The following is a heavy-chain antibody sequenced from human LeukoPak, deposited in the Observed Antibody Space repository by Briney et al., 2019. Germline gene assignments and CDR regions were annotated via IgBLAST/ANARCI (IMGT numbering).Heavy chain of an antibody. CDR3: ARAIAAAGTAQYYFDY. D-gene: IGHD6-13*01. CDR1: GFTFSSYS. J-gene: IGHJ4*02. CDR2: ISSSSSYI. Sequence: AGGSLRPSCAASGFTFSSYSTNWVRQAPGKGLECVSSISSSSSYIYYADSVKGRFTISRDNAKNSLYLQMNSLRAEDTAVYYCARAIAAAGTAQYYFDYWGQGTLVTASS. V-gene: IGHV3-21*01.